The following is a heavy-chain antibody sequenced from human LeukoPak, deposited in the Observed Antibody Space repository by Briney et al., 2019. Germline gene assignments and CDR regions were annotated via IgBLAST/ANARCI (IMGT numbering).Heavy chain of an antibody. V-gene: IGHV4-4*07. D-gene: IGHD3-10*01. Sequence: PSETLSLTCTVSGGSISSYYWSWIRQPAGKGLEWIGRIYTSGSTNYNPSLKSRVTMSVDTSKNQFSLKLSSVTAADTAVYYCARESRLWFGELSYWADAFDIWGQGTMVTVSS. J-gene: IGHJ3*02. CDR2: IYTSGST. CDR1: GGSISSYY. CDR3: ARESRLWFGELSYWADAFDI.